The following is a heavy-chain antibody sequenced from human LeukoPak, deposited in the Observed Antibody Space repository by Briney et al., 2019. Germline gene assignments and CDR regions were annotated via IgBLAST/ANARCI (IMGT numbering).Heavy chain of an antibody. D-gene: IGHD3-10*01. J-gene: IGHJ6*04. Sequence: ASVKVSCKASGYTFTSYDINWVRQATGQGLEWMGWMNPNSGNTGYAQKFQDRVTMTRNSSISTAYMELSSLRSEDTAVYYCARGILWFGDDVWGKGTTVTISS. CDR1: GYTFTSYD. CDR2: MNPNSGNT. CDR3: ARGILWFGDDV. V-gene: IGHV1-8*01.